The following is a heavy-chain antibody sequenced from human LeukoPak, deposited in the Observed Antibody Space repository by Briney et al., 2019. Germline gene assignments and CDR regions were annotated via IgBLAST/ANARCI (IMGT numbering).Heavy chain of an antibody. D-gene: IGHD3-22*01. CDR1: GFTVSSNH. CDR3: ASPSRDRYYDSSGYYRY. Sequence: PGGSLRLSCAASGFTVSSNHMNWVRQALGKGLEWVSLTYSGGSTYYADSVKGRFTISRDSSKNTLYLQMNNLRAEDTAVYYCASPSRDRYYDSSGYYRYWGQGTLVTVSS. V-gene: IGHV3-53*01. CDR2: TYSGGST. J-gene: IGHJ4*02.